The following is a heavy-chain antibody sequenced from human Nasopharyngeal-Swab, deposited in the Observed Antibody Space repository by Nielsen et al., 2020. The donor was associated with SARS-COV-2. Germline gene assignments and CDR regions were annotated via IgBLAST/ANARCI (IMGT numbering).Heavy chain of an antibody. Sequence: GGSLRLSCAASGFTFSSYWMSWVRQAPGKGLEWVAYIKEDGSEKYFVDSVKGRFTISRDNAKNSLHLQMNSLRAEDTAVYYCARDYTRFDYWGQGTLVTVSS. CDR3: ARDYTRFDY. CDR2: IKEDGSEK. J-gene: IGHJ4*02. V-gene: IGHV3-7*05. D-gene: IGHD3-16*01. CDR1: GFTFSSYW.